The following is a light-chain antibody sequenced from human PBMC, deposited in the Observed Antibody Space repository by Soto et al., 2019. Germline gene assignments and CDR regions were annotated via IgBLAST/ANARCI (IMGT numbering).Light chain of an antibody. J-gene: IGKJ1*01. Sequence: EIVMTQSPATLSVSPGERATLSCRASQSVSSNLAWYQQKPGQAPRLLIYGASTRATGIPARFSGSGSGTEFTLTLSSLQSEDFAFYYCQPYNNWPQTFGQGTKVEIK. CDR1: QSVSSN. V-gene: IGKV3-15*01. CDR2: GAS. CDR3: QPYNNWPQT.